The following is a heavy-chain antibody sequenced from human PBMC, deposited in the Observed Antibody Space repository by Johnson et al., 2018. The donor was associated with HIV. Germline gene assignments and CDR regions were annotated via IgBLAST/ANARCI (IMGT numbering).Heavy chain of an antibody. CDR1: GFTFSSYA. J-gene: IGHJ3*02. CDR3: ARVTRQGVAFDI. CDR2: INWNGGST. V-gene: IGHV3-20*04. D-gene: IGHD3-16*01. Sequence: VQLVESGGGLVQPGGSLRLSCAASGFTFSSYAMSWVRQAPGKGLEWVSGINWNGGSTGYADSVKGRFTISRDNAKNSLYLQMNSLRAEDTALYYCARVTRQGVAFDIWGQGTMVTVSS.